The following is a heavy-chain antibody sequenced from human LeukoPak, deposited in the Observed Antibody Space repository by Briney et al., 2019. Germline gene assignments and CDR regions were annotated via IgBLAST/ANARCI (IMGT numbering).Heavy chain of an antibody. Sequence: GGSLRLSCAASGFTFSSYGMSWVRQAPGKGLEWVSAISGTGSSTYYADSVKGRFTISRDNSKNTLYLQMNSLRAENTAVYYCAEVDSSGWYVSSPDYWGQGTLVTVSS. D-gene: IGHD6-19*01. CDR3: AEVDSSGWYVSSPDY. CDR2: ISGTGSST. V-gene: IGHV3-23*01. J-gene: IGHJ4*02. CDR1: GFTFSSYG.